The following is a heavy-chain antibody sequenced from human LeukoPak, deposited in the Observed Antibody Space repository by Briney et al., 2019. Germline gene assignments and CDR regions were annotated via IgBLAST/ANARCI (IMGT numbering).Heavy chain of an antibody. CDR3: AKGASGSYYVPIDY. Sequence: PGGSLRLSCAASGFTFSSYAMSWVRQAPGMGLEWVSAISGSGGSTYYADSVKGRFTISRDNSKNTLYLQMNSLRAEDTAVYYCAKGASGSYYVPIDYWGQGTLVTVSS. CDR1: GFTFSSYA. CDR2: ISGSGGST. J-gene: IGHJ4*02. D-gene: IGHD1-26*01. V-gene: IGHV3-23*01.